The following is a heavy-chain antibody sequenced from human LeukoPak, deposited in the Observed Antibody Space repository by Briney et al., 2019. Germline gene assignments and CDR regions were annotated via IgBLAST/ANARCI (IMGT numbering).Heavy chain of an antibody. CDR3: GVSSSSSKGSFDY. V-gene: IGHV4-34*01. J-gene: IGHJ4*02. Sequence: SETLSLTCAVYGGSFSGYYWSWIRQPPGKGLEWIGEINNSGSTNYNPSLKSRVTISVDTSKNQFSLKLSSVTAADTAVYYCGVSSSSSKGSFDYWGQGTLVTVSS. CDR1: GGSFSGYY. D-gene: IGHD2-2*01. CDR2: INNSGST.